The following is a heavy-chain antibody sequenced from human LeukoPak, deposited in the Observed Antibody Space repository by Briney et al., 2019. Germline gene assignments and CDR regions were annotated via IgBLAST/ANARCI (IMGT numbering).Heavy chain of an antibody. Sequence: GGSLRLSCAASGFTFSSYWMHWVRQAPGKGLVWVSRINSDGSSTSYADSVKGRFTISRDNAKNTLYLQMNSLTAEDTAVYYCARDSIGGRGAFDIWGQGTMVTVSS. CDR3: ARDSIGGRGAFDI. J-gene: IGHJ3*02. V-gene: IGHV3-74*01. CDR2: INSDGSST. CDR1: GFTFSSYW. D-gene: IGHD2/OR15-2a*01.